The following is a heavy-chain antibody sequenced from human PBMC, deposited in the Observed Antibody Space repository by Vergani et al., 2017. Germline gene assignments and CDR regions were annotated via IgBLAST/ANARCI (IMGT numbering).Heavy chain of an antibody. Sequence: QVQLQESGPGLVKPSQTLSLTCTVSGGSISSGGYYWSWIRQHPGKGLEWIGYIYYSGSTYYNPSLKSRVTITVDTSKNQFSLKLSSVTAADTAVYYCATAPIFGFPSIYYFDYWGQGTLVTVSS. V-gene: IGHV4-31*03. D-gene: IGHD3-3*01. J-gene: IGHJ4*02. CDR3: ATAPIFGFPSIYYFDY. CDR2: IYYSGST. CDR1: GGSISSGGYY.